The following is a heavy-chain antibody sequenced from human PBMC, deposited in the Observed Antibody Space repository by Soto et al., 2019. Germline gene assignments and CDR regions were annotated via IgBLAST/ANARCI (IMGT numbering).Heavy chain of an antibody. J-gene: IGHJ6*02. V-gene: IGHV4-39*01. CDR1: GGSISSSSYY. CDR3: ARHDGPLYVGYYYDMDV. CDR2: IYYSGYT. Sequence: QLQLQEAGPGLVKPSETLSLTCTVSGGSISSSSYYWGWIRQPQGKGHEWIGRIYYSGYTYYNPCLKSRDTITVDTTKNQCSRKLSSVTAADTAVYYCARHDGPLYVGYYYDMDVWYQGTKVTVS. D-gene: IGHD3-16*01.